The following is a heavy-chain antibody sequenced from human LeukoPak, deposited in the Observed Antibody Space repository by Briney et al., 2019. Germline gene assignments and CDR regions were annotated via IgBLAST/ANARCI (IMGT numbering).Heavy chain of an antibody. CDR3: ARLYEGKRPPDY. CDR1: GDSLNSGSYY. J-gene: IGHJ4*02. D-gene: IGHD2-8*01. Sequence: PSETLSLTCTVSGDSLNSGSYYWGWIRQPPGKGLEWFGSISHRGNTYYNPSLRSRVTISVGTSKNQLSLKLTSVTAADTAVYYCARLYEGKRPPDYWGQGTLVTVSS. V-gene: IGHV4-39*01. CDR2: ISHRGNT.